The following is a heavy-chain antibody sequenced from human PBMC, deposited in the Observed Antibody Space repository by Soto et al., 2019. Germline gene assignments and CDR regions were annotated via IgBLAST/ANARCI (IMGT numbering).Heavy chain of an antibody. V-gene: IGHV4-39*01. CDR2: IYYSGST. Sequence: SETLSLTCTVTGDSINNRSYYWGWIRQPPGKGLEWIGSIYYSGSTYNNPSLKSRVSMSVDTSKNQFSLKLRSVTAADTALYYCARQRTSVVTQAYFDSWGQGSLVT. J-gene: IGHJ4*02. D-gene: IGHD2-21*02. CDR3: ARQRTSVVTQAYFDS. CDR1: GDSINNRSYY.